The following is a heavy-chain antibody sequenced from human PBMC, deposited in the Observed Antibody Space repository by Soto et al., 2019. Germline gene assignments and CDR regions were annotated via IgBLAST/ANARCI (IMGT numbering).Heavy chain of an antibody. D-gene: IGHD6-6*01. CDR2: TYYRSRFFS. CDR1: GDSVSSYSAA. CDR3: ARNIAARYDY. Sequence: SQTLSLTCVISGDSVSSYSAAWNWIRQSPSGGLEWLGRTYYRSRFFSDYAESVKSRIIINPDTSKNQFSLKLSSVTAADTAVYYCARNIAARYDYWGQGTLVTVSS. V-gene: IGHV6-1*01. J-gene: IGHJ4*02.